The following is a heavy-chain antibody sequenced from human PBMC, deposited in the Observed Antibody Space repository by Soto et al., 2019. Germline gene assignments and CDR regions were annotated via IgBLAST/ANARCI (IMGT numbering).Heavy chain of an antibody. CDR3: ARDPFGDPRYFDL. V-gene: IGHV4-31*03. CDR2: IYYSGST. D-gene: IGHD2-21*02. Sequence: QVQLQESGPGPVKPSQTLSLTCTVSGGSISSGGYYWSWIRQHPGKGLEWIGYIYYSGSTYYNPSLNSRVTISVDTSKNQFSLKLSSVTAADTAVYYCARDPFGDPRYFDLWGRGTLVTVSS. CDR1: GGSISSGGYY. J-gene: IGHJ2*01.